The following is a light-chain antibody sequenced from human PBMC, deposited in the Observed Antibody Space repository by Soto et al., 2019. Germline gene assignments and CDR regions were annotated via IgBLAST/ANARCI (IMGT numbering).Light chain of an antibody. V-gene: IGKV3-20*01. CDR2: GAS. CDR1: QSVSSFY. Sequence: EIVLTQSPGTLSSSPGQRVTLSCRASQSVSSFYLAWYQQKPGQAPRLLIYGASTRATGIPDRFSGSVSGTDFTLTISRLEPEDFAVYYCQQYSRSLYTFGQGTKLEVK. CDR3: QQYSRSLYT. J-gene: IGKJ2*01.